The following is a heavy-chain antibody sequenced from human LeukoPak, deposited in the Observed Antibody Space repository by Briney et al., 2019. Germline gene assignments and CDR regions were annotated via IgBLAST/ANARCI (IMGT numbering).Heavy chain of an antibody. Sequence: PSETLSLTCTVSGDSVSSHYCSWLRQPPGEGLEWIGYIFYSGGTNYNPSLKSRLTISKDTSKNQFSLRLNSVTAADTAVYYCARGGVYDYGRIDSWGQGTLVTVSS. CDR2: IFYSGGT. V-gene: IGHV4-59*02. CDR1: GDSVSSHY. J-gene: IGHJ4*02. CDR3: ARGGVYDYGRIDS. D-gene: IGHD4/OR15-4a*01.